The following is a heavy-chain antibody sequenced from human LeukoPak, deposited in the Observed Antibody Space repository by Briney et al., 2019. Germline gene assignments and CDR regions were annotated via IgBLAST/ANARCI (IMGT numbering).Heavy chain of an antibody. Sequence: SPSETLSLTCTVSGGSISSSSYYWGWIRQPPGKGLEWIGSIYYSGSTYYNPPLKSRVTISVDTSKNQFSLKLSSVTAADTAVYYCARQGRYWNRFRFDPWGQGTLVTVSS. D-gene: IGHD3-10*01. V-gene: IGHV4-39*01. CDR2: IYYSGST. CDR1: GGSISSSSYY. CDR3: ARQGRYWNRFRFDP. J-gene: IGHJ5*02.